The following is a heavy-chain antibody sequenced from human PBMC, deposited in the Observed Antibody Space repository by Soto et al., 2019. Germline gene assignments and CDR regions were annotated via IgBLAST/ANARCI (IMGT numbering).Heavy chain of an antibody. J-gene: IGHJ4*02. V-gene: IGHV3-30-3*01. CDR2: ISYDGSNK. CDR3: ARDPGDGYNYGFDY. D-gene: IGHD5-12*01. Sequence: GGSLRLSCAASGFTFSSYAMHWVRQAPGKGLEWVAVISYDGSNKYYADSVKGRFTISRDNSKNTLYLQMNSLRAEDTAVYYCARDPGDGYNYGFDYWGQGTLVTVSS. CDR1: GFTFSSYA.